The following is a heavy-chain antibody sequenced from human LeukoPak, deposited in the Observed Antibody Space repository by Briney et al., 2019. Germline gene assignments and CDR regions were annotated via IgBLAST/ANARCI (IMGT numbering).Heavy chain of an antibody. CDR2: IYPGDSDA. CDR1: GYSFTTYW. V-gene: IGHV5-51*01. J-gene: IGHJ3*02. Sequence: ESLKISCTGFGYSFTTYWIGWVRQMPGKGLEWMGIIYPGDSDARYSPSFQGQVTISVDKSISTAYLQWSSLKASDTAMYYCARQGRIVVVTTTHDAFDIWGQGTMVTVSS. CDR3: ARQGRIVVVTTTHDAFDI. D-gene: IGHD2-21*02.